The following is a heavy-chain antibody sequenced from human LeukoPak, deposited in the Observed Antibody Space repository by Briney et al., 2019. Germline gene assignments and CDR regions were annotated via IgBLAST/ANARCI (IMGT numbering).Heavy chain of an antibody. Sequence: PSETLSLTCAVYGGSFSGYYWSWIRQPPGKGLEWIGEINHSGSTNYNPSLKSRVTISVDTSKNQFSLKLSSVTAADTAVYYCARGCSSTSRLYYFDYWGQGTLVTVSS. D-gene: IGHD2-2*01. CDR3: ARGCSSTSRLYYFDY. CDR1: GGSFSGYY. J-gene: IGHJ4*02. CDR2: INHSGST. V-gene: IGHV4-34*01.